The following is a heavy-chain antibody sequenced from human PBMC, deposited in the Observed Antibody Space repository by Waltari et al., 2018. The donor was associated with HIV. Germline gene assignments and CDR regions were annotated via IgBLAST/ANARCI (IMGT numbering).Heavy chain of an antibody. V-gene: IGHV3-74*01. D-gene: IGHD3-22*01. CDR2: INGDGSTT. J-gene: IGHJ5*02. Sequence: EVQLVESGGGLVQPGGSLRLSCAASVFTFSSYWMHWVRQAPGKGLVWVSRINGDGSTTSYADSVKGRFTISRDNAKNTLYLQMNSLRAEDTAVYYCARIAYDSSGYGWFDPWGQGTLVTVSS. CDR3: ARIAYDSSGYGWFDP. CDR1: VFTFSSYW.